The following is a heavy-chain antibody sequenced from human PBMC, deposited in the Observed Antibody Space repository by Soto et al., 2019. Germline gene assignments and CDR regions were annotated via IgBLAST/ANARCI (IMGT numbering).Heavy chain of an antibody. V-gene: IGHV3-33*01. Sequence: PGASLRLSCAASGFTFSSYGMHWVRQAPGKGLEWVAVIWYDGSNKYYADSVKGRFTISRDNSKNTLYLQMNSLRAEDTAVYYCAREQIGYCSGGSCYPYYFDYWGQGTLVTVSS. CDR3: AREQIGYCSGGSCYPYYFDY. D-gene: IGHD2-15*01. CDR1: GFTFSSYG. CDR2: IWYDGSNK. J-gene: IGHJ4*02.